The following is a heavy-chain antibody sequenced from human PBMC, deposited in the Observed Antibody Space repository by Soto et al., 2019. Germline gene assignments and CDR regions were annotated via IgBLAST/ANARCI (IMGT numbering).Heavy chain of an antibody. CDR2: IYYSGST. D-gene: IGHD2-2*01. Sequence: SETLSLTCTVSGGSISSGDYYWSWIRQPPGKGLEWIGYIYYSGSTYYNPSLKSRVTISVDTSKNQFSLKLSSVTAADTAVYYCARFSEPPAGHGYRSHGSFVTVSS. CDR3: ARFSEPPAGHGY. CDR1: GGSISSGDYY. V-gene: IGHV4-30-4*01. J-gene: IGHJ4*01.